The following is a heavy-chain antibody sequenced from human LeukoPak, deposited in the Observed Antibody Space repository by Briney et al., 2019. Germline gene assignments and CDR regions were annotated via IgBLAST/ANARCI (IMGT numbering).Heavy chain of an antibody. D-gene: IGHD6-13*01. J-gene: IGHJ5*02. CDR3: ARVPGQQLVIDP. CDR2: IYIGGST. CDR1: GFTVSSTY. Sequence: GGSLRLSCAAPGFTVSSTYMSWVRQAPGKGLGWGSVIYIGGSTYHADSAKGRFTISRDNSKNPLYLQMNSLRAEHTAVYYCARVPGQQLVIDPWGQGTLVTVSS. V-gene: IGHV3-66*01.